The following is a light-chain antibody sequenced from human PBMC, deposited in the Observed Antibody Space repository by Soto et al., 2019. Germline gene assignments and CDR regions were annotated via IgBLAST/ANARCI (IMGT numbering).Light chain of an antibody. CDR1: TSDIGGYKY. J-gene: IGLJ1*01. CDR2: DVT. V-gene: IGLV2-11*01. Sequence: QYALTQPPSVSGSPGQSVTISCTGTTSDIGGYKYVSWYQQLPGKAPKLMIFDVTKRPSVVPDRFSGSNSGTTASLTISGLQAEYDAIYYCCSDARTTHAFGSGSELTVL. CDR3: CSDARTTHA.